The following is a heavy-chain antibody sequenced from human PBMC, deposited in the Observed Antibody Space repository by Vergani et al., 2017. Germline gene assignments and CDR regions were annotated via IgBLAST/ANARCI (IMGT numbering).Heavy chain of an antibody. CDR1: GGSISSSSYY. V-gene: IGHV4-39*07. CDR2: IYYSGST. D-gene: IGHD3-3*01. CDR3: ARAPTPYYDLWSGYSPYYYYYMDV. J-gene: IGHJ6*03. Sequence: QLQLQESGPGLVKPSETLSLTCTVSGGSISSSSYYWGWIRQPPGKGLEWIGSIYYSGSTYYNPSLKSRVTISVDTSKNQFSLKLSSVTAADTAVYYCARAPTPYYDLWSGYSPYYYYYMDVWGKGTTVTVSS.